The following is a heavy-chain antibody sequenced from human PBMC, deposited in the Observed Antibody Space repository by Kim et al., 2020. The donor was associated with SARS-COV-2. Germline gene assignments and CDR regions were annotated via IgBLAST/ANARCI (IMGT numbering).Heavy chain of an antibody. D-gene: IGHD6-19*01. CDR1: GFTFSSYA. Sequence: GGSLRLSCAASGFTFSSYAMHWVRQAPGKGREWVAVISYDGSNKYYADSVKGRFTISRDNSKNTLYLQMNSLRAEDTAVYYCARGGSGWYLGAFDIWGQGTMVTVSS. J-gene: IGHJ3*02. CDR3: ARGGSGWYLGAFDI. CDR2: ISYDGSNK. V-gene: IGHV3-30-3*01.